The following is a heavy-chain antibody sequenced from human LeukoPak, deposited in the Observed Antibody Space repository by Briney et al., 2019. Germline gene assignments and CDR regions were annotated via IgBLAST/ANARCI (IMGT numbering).Heavy chain of an antibody. CDR2: ISSSSSTI. J-gene: IGHJ4*02. CDR1: GFVFNSYA. D-gene: IGHD3-10*01. Sequence: TGGSLRLSCAASGFVFNSYAMNWVRQAPGKGLEWVSYISSSSSTIYYADSVKGRFTISRDNAKNSLYLQMNSLRDEDTAVYYCAREPYGSGAPFDYWGQGTLVTVSS. CDR3: AREPYGSGAPFDY. V-gene: IGHV3-48*02.